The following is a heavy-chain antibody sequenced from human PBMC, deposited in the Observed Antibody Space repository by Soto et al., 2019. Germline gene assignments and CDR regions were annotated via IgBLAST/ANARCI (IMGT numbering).Heavy chain of an antibody. CDR1: GFTFSSFA. CDR2: ISDSCGTT. J-gene: IGHJ4*02. D-gene: IGHD4-4*01. CDR3: AKAARETTVYNFDF. V-gene: IGHV3-23*01. Sequence: EVQLLESGGGLVQPGGSLRLSCAASGFTFSSFAMNWVRQAPGKGLEWVSRISDSCGTTFHADSVKGRFTISRDNSKNTLYLQVDSLRVKDTAVYYCAKAARETTVYNFDFWGQGTLVPVSS.